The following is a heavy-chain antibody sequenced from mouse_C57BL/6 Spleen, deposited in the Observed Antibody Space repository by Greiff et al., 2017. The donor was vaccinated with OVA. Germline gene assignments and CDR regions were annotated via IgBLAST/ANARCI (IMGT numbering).Heavy chain of an antibody. Sequence: QVQLQQSGPGLVQPSQSLSITCTVSGFSLTSYGVHWVRQSPGKGLEWLGVIWRGGSTDYNAAFMSRLGITKDNSKSQVFFKMNSLQADDTAIYYCAKRGGSSPYWYFDVWGTGATVTVST. CDR2: IWRGGST. CDR3: AKRGGSSPYWYFDV. J-gene: IGHJ1*03. V-gene: IGHV2-5*01. CDR1: GFSLTSYG. D-gene: IGHD1-1*01.